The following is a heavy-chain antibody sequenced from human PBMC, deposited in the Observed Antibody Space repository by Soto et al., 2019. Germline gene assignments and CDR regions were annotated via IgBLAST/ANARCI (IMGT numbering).Heavy chain of an antibody. V-gene: IGHV3-33*01. CDR3: ARVPVIVVVPAAVYYYYGMDV. Sequence: QVQLVESGGGVVQPGRSLRLSCAASGFTFSSYGMHWVRQAPGKGLEWVAVIWYDGSNKYYADSVKGRFTISRDNSKNTLYLQMNSLRAEDTAVYYCARVPVIVVVPAAVYYYYGMDVWGQGTTVTVSS. J-gene: IGHJ6*02. CDR1: GFTFSSYG. CDR2: IWYDGSNK. D-gene: IGHD2-2*01.